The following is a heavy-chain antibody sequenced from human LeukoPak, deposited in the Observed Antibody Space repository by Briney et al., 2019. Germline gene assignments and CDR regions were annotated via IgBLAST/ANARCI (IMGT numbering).Heavy chain of an antibody. J-gene: IGHJ4*02. CDR3: ARPAAYYDSSDPYDY. D-gene: IGHD3-22*01. V-gene: IGHV4-39*01. CDR2: IYYSGST. Sequence: PSETLSLTCTVPGGSISSSSYYWGWIRQPPGKGLEWIGSIYYSGSTYYNPSLKSRVTISVDTSKNQFSLKLSSVTAADTAVYYCARPAAYYDSSDPYDYWGQGTLVTVSS. CDR1: GGSISSSSYY.